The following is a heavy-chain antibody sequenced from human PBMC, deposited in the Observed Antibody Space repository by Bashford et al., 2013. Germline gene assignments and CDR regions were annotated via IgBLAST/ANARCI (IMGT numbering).Heavy chain of an antibody. D-gene: IGHD2-15*01. J-gene: IGHJ5*02. Sequence: SGNGGTTYYMDSVKGRFTISRDNSKTTLYLQMSSLRSEDTAVYYCAREPRIFMVEGAYNWFDPWGQGTLVTVSS. V-gene: IGHV3-64*04. CDR2: SGNGGTT. CDR3: AREPRIFMVEGAYNWFDP.